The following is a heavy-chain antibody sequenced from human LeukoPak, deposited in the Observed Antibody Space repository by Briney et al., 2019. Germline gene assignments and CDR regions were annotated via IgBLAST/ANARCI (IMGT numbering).Heavy chain of an antibody. CDR2: IWYDGSNK. J-gene: IGHJ4*02. Sequence: GGSLRLSCAASGFTFSSYGMHWVRQAPGKGLEWVAVIWYDGSNKYYADSVKGRFTISRDNSKNTLYLQMNSLRAEDTAVYYCARGSRSSGHHRPYYFDHWGQGTLVTVSS. V-gene: IGHV3-33*01. CDR1: GFTFSSYG. D-gene: IGHD3-22*01. CDR3: ARGSRSSGHHRPYYFDH.